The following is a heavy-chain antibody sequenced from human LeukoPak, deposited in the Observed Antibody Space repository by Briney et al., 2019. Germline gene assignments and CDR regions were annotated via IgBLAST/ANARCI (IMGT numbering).Heavy chain of an antibody. CDR3: AKDIMRYSSSWWEFDP. D-gene: IGHD6-13*01. V-gene: IGHV3-9*01. CDR2: ISWNSINI. Sequence: GGSLRLSCAASGFTFDEYAMHWVRQVPGKGLEWVSGISWNSINIVYVDSVKGRFTISRDNAKNSLDLEMNSLRAEDTALYYCAKDIMRYSSSWWEFDPWGQGTRVTVSS. J-gene: IGHJ5*02. CDR1: GFTFDEYA.